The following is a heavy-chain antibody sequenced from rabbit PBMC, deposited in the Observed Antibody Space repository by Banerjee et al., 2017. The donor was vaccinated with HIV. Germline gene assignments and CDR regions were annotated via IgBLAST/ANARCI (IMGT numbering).Heavy chain of an antibody. V-gene: IGHV1S47*01. J-gene: IGHJ4*01. CDR3: ARDLAGVIGWNFNL. D-gene: IGHD4-1*01. CDR1: GFDFSSYG. Sequence: QEQLVESGGGLVQPGGSLKLTCTVSGFDFSSYGVSWVRQAPGKGLEWIGYIDNDDGSIYYASWVNGRFTISSHNAQNTLYLQLNSLTAADTASYFYARDLAGVIGWNFNLWGPGTLVTVS. CDR2: IDNDDGSI.